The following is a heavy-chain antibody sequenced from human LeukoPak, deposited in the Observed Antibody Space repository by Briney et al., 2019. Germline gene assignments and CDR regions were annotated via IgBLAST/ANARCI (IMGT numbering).Heavy chain of an antibody. CDR2: ISYDGSNK. CDR3: ARGARFYYGSGSCLTDY. Sequence: GGSLRLSCAASGFTFSSYGMHWVRQAPGKGLEWVAVISYDGSNKYYADSVKGRFTIPRDNSKNTLYLQMNNLRAEDTAVYYCARGARFYYGSGSCLTDYWGQGTLVTVSS. J-gene: IGHJ4*02. CDR1: GFTFSSYG. D-gene: IGHD3-10*01. V-gene: IGHV3-30*03.